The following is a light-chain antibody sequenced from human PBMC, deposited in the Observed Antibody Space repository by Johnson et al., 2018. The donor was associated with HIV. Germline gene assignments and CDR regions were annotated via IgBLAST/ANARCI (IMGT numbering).Light chain of an antibody. J-gene: IGLJ1*01. CDR3: GTWDSSLSAEV. CDR2: DNH. V-gene: IGLV1-51*01. Sequence: QSVLTQPPSVSAAPGQKVTISCSGSSSNIGKNYVSWYQQLPGTAPKLLIFDNHKRPSGIPDRFSGSKSGTSATLGITGLQTGDEADYYCGTWDSSLSAEVFGTGTKVTVL. CDR1: SSNIGKNY.